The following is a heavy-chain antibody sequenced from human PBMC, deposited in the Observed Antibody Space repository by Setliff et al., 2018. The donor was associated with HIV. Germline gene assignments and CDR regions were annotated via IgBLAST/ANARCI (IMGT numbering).Heavy chain of an antibody. D-gene: IGHD6-19*01. CDR3: TRVRYSSGWTTVYYFDY. J-gene: IGHJ4*02. CDR1: GFTFGDYA. CDR2: IRSKAYGGTT. Sequence: GGSLRLSCTASGFTFGDYAMSWVRQAPGKGLEWVGFIRSKAYGGTTEDAASVKGRFTISRDDSKSIAYLQMNSLKTEDTAVYYCTRVRYSSGWTTVYYFDYWGQGTLVTVSS. V-gene: IGHV3-49*04.